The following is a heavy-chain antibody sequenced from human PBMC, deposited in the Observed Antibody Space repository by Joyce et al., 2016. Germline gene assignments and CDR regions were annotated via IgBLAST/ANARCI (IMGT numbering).Heavy chain of an antibody. D-gene: IGHD4-17*01. CDR3: ARAGDSGDYFDH. J-gene: IGHJ4*02. V-gene: IGHV3-74*01. CDR2: IKNDGSST. Sequence: EVHLVASGGGLVQAGGSLRLSCVADNFTFSTYWMHWIRQGPGKGREWVARIKNDGSSTRYADSVKGRFTISRDNAKDTMYMEMNSLRVEDTAMYYCARAGDSGDYFDHWGQGTLVTVSS. CDR1: NFTFSTYW.